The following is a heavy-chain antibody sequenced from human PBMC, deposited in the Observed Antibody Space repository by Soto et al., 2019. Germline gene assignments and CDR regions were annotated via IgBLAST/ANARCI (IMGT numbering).Heavy chain of an antibody. J-gene: IGHJ5*02. D-gene: IGHD3-10*01. Sequence: QVQLVQSGAEVKKPGSSVKVSCKASGGTFSSYAISWVRQAPGQGIEWMGGLIPIFGTANYAQKFQGRAAITADESTSTAYMALSSLRSEDTAVYYGARLGNGDSRWFDPWGQGTLVTVSS. CDR3: ARLGNGDSRWFDP. CDR2: LIPIFGTA. CDR1: GGTFSSYA. V-gene: IGHV1-69*01.